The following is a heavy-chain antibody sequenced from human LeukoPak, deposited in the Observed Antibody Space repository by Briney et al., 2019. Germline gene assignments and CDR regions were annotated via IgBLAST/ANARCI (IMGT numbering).Heavy chain of an antibody. CDR1: GYTFTGYY. D-gene: IGHD5-18*01. Sequence: ASVKVSCKASGYTFTGYYMHWVRQAPGQGLEWMRWINPNSGGTNYAQKFQGRVTMTRDTSISTAYMELSRLRSDDTAVYYCARAEYSYGYADYWGQGTLVTVSS. CDR2: INPNSGGT. V-gene: IGHV1-2*02. J-gene: IGHJ4*02. CDR3: ARAEYSYGYADY.